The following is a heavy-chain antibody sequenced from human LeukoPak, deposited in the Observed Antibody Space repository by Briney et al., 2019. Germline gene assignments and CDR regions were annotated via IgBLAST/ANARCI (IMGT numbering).Heavy chain of an antibody. D-gene: IGHD6-19*01. CDR2: IYYSGST. Sequence: SEALSLTCTVSGGSISSYYWSWIRQPPGKGLEWIGYIYYSGSTNYNPSLKSRVTISVDTSKNQFSLKLSSVTAADTAVYYCARGGSGWSDYWGQGTLVTASS. J-gene: IGHJ4*02. CDR1: GGSISSYY. V-gene: IGHV4-59*01. CDR3: ARGGSGWSDY.